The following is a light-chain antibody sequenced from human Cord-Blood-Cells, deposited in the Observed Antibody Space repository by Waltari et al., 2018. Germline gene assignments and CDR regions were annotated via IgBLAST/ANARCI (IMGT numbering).Light chain of an antibody. J-gene: IGKJ3*01. V-gene: IGKV1-13*02. CDR2: DAS. CDR3: QQFNSYPST. CDR1: QGISSA. Sequence: AIQLTQSPSSLSASVGDRVTITCRASQGISSALAWYQQKPGKAPKLLIYDASSLESGFPSRFSVIGSGTAFTLTISSLQPEDFAPYYCQQFNSYPSTFGPGTKVDIK.